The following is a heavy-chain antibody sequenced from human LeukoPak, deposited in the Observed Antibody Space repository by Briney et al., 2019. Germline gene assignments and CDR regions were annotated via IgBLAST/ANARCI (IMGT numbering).Heavy chain of an antibody. D-gene: IGHD3-10*01. V-gene: IGHV3-21*01. CDR3: ATAMVRGVMVAFDI. CDR2: ISSSSSYI. J-gene: IGHJ3*02. CDR1: GFTFSSYS. Sequence: GSLRLSCAASGFTFSSYSMNWVRQAPGKGLEWVSSISSSSSYIYYADSVKGRFTISRDNAKNSLYLQMNSLRAEDTAVYYCATAMVRGVMVAFDIWGQGTMVTVSS.